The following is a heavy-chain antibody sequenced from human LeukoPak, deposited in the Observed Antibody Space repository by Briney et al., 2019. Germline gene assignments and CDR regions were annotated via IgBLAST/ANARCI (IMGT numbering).Heavy chain of an antibody. V-gene: IGHV1-8*01. CDR1: GYTFTSYD. J-gene: IGHJ4*02. D-gene: IGHD3-16*02. Sequence: ASVTVSCKASGYTFTSYDINWVRQATGQGLEWMGWMNPNSGNTGYAQKFQGRVTMTRNTSISTAYMELSSLRSEDTAVYYCARGRGGFGEVIVGPLIDYWGQGTLVTVSS. CDR2: MNPNSGNT. CDR3: ARGRGGFGEVIVGPLIDY.